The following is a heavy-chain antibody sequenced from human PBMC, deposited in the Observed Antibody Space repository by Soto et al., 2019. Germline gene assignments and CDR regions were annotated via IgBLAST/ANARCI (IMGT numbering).Heavy chain of an antibody. Sequence: QVQRVQSGAEVKKPGASVKVSCKASGYSFTDYHIHWVRQAPGQGLEWLGRINPKSGGTSTAQKFQGWVTMTTDTSISTASMELIRLTSDDTAIYYCARGDSTDCSNGVCSFFYNHDMDVWGQGTTVTVSS. D-gene: IGHD2-8*01. CDR3: ARGDSTDCSNGVCSFFYNHDMDV. CDR2: INPKSGGT. CDR1: GYSFTDYH. J-gene: IGHJ6*02. V-gene: IGHV1-2*04.